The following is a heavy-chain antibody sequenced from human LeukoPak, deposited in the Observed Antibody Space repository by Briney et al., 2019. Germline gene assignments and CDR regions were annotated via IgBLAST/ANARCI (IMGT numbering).Heavy chain of an antibody. D-gene: IGHD6-13*01. J-gene: IGHJ4*02. CDR3: ARVGYTGTWYSSPPFDY. CDR1: GFAFGSYG. CDR2: IYSGGST. V-gene: IGHV3-66*01. Sequence: GGSLRLSCAASGFAFGSYGMSWVRQAPGKGLEWVSIIYSGGSTYYADSVKGRFTVSRDNSKNTLYLQMNSLRAEDTAVYYCARVGYTGTWYSSPPFDYWGQGTLVTVSS.